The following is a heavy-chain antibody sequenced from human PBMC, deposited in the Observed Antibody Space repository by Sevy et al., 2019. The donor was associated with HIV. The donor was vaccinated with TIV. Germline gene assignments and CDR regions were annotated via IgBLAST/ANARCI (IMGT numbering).Heavy chain of an antibody. Sequence: SQTLSLTCAISGDSVSSNSAVWNWIRKSPSRGLEWLGRTSCRSKCYKDYALAGKSRITIDPATSKNHFALHLTSVTPKDTAVYYCARENPGSLYYALDVWGQGTTVTVSS. CDR1: GDSVSSNSAV. CDR2: TSCRSKCYK. J-gene: IGHJ6*02. V-gene: IGHV6-1*01. CDR3: ARENPGSLYYALDV. D-gene: IGHD7-27*01.